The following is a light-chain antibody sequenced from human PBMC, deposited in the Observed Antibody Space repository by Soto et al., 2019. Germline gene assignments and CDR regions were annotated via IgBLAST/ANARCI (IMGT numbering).Light chain of an antibody. J-gene: IGLJ1*01. CDR2: DVS. V-gene: IGLV2-14*01. CDR1: SSDVTNYIY. CDR3: SSYTSSRTLYV. Sequence: QSVLTQPASVSGSPGQSITISCTGTSSDVTNYIYVSWYQQHPGKAPQLIIYDVSSRPSGISNRFSGSKSGNTASLTISGLQAEDEADYYCSSYTSSRTLYVFGTGTKVTVL.